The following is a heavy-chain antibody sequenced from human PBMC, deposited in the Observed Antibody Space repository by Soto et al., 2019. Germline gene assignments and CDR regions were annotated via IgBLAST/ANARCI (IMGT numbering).Heavy chain of an antibody. V-gene: IGHV3-74*01. CDR2: IKSDGSST. CDR1: GFTFSSYW. D-gene: IGHD3-10*01. Sequence: EVQLVESGGGLVQAGGSLRLSCAASGFTFSSYWMHWVRQAPGKGLVWVSRIKSDGSSTTYADSVKGRFTISRDNAEITLFLQKNSLRYDDTAVYYCARGHMLRGGSLEYWGQVALVTVSS. J-gene: IGHJ4*02. CDR3: ARGHMLRGGSLEY.